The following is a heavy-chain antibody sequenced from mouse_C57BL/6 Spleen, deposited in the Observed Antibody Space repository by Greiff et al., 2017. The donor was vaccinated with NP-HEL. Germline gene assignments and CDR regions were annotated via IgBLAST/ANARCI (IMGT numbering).Heavy chain of an antibody. V-gene: IGHV14-2*01. CDR2: IDPEDGET. J-gene: IGHJ2*01. Sequence: EVKLVESGAELVKPGASVKLSCTASGFNIKDYYMHWVKQRTEQGLEWIGRIDPEDGETKSAPKVQGKATITADPSSNTAYLQLSSLTSEDTAVYYCARSDYYGSSYVLFFDYWGQGTTLTVSS. D-gene: IGHD1-1*01. CDR1: GFNIKDYY. CDR3: ARSDYYGSSYVLFFDY.